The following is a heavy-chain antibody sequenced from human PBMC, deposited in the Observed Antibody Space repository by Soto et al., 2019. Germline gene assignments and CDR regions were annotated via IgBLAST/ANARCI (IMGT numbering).Heavy chain of an antibody. D-gene: IGHD2-15*01. CDR1: GYTFTSYG. J-gene: IGHJ4*02. V-gene: IGHV1-18*01. CDR3: AKDLCSGGSCYVFDY. CDR2: ISAYNGNT. Sequence: ASVKVSCKASGYTFTSYGISWVRQAPGQGLEWMGWISAYNGNTNYAESVKGRFTISRDNSKYTLYLQMISLRAEDTAVFYCAKDLCSGGSCYVFDYWGQGTLVTVSS.